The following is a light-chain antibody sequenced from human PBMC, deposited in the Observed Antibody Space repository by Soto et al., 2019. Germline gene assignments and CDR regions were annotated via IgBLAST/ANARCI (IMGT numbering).Light chain of an antibody. CDR1: SSNIGGNY. V-gene: IGLV1-47*01. Sequence: QSVLTQPPSASGSPGQRVTISCSGTSSNIGGNYVSWYQQHPGTTPNLLIYRNSHRPSGVPDRFSGSKSGNSASLAITGLRADDEADYYCTAWADIQSGQIFGGGTKLTVL. CDR3: TAWADIQSGQI. CDR2: RNS. J-gene: IGLJ2*01.